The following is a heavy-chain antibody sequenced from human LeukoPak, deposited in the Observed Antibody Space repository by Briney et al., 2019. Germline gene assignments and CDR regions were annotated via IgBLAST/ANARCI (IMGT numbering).Heavy chain of an antibody. CDR3: AKEEQLAPTTMYFFDR. CDR2: IYYSGST. CDR1: GGSISSYY. Sequence: KTSETLSLTCTVSGGSISSYYRSWIRQPPGKGLEWIGYIYYSGSTNYNPSLRSRVTISLDTSKNHFSLQLNSVTAADTAVYYCAKEEQLAPTTMYFFDRWGQGTLVIVSS. D-gene: IGHD1/OR15-1a*01. J-gene: IGHJ4*02. V-gene: IGHV4-59*08.